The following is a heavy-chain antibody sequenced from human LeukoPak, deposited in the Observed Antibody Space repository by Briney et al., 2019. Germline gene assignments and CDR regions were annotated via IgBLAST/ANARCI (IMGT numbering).Heavy chain of an antibody. V-gene: IGHV4-59*12. J-gene: IGHJ3*02. D-gene: IGHD5-18*01. CDR3: ARAPGYSYGNDAFDI. CDR2: IYYSGST. Sequence: PSETLSLTCTVSGGSISSYYWSWIRQPPGKGLEWIGYIYYSGSTYYNPSLKSRVTISVDTSKNQFSLKLSSVTAADTAVYYCARAPGYSYGNDAFDIWGQGTGVTVSS. CDR1: GGSISSYY.